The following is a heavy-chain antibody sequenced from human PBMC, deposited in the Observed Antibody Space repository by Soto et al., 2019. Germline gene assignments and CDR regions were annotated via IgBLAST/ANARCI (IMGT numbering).Heavy chain of an antibody. CDR2: ISDDGDKV. Sequence: QVQLVESGGGVVQPGRSLRLSCAASEFTFSDYAMHWVRQAPGKGLEWVAVISDDGDKVFYADSMKDRLTISRDNSKSTLFLQLTSLGPEDTALYYCARAHYHDSSGPNGHAFGIWGQGTLVTVSS. J-gene: IGHJ3*02. CDR1: EFTFSDYA. V-gene: IGHV3-30-3*01. CDR3: ARAHYHDSSGPNGHAFGI. D-gene: IGHD3-22*01.